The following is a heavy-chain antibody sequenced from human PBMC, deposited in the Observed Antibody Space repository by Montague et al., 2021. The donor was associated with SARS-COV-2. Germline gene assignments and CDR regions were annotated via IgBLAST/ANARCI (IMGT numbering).Heavy chain of an antibody. Sequence: SETLSLTCTVSGDSMNNYYWSWIRQPPGKGLEWIGYINYSGSTXXXPSXXXRVTLSKDTSKNQFSLRLTSVTAADTAMYFCARAPIYRSSRYAYFDYWGQGTLVTVSS. CDR3: ARAPIYRSSRYAYFDY. CDR1: GDSMNNYY. J-gene: IGHJ4*02. D-gene: IGHD6-13*01. V-gene: IGHV4-59*01. CDR2: INYSGST.